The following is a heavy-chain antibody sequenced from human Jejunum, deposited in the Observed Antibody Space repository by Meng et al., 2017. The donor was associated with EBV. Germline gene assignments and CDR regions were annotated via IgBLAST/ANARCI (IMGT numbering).Heavy chain of an antibody. Sequence: QVQRVESGSELKKPGASVRLSCKASGYTFTDYAIIWVRQAPGQGLEWMGRINTANGNPTYAQAFTGRFVFSLDTSVNTAFLQISDLKAEDSALYYCARYSGSYSLANWGQGTLVTVSS. CDR1: GYTFTDYA. CDR2: INTANGNP. V-gene: IGHV7-4-1*02. CDR3: ARYSGSYSLAN. J-gene: IGHJ4*02. D-gene: IGHD3-10*01.